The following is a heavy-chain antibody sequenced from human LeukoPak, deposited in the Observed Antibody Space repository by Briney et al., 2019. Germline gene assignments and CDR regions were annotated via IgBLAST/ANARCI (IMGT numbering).Heavy chain of an antibody. Sequence: PGRSLRLSCAASGFTFSSYAMHWVRQAPGKGLEWVAVISYDGSNKYYADSVKGRFTISRDNSKNTLYLQMNSLRAEDTAVYYCARDPVGGYSGYVLDYWGQGTLVTVSS. CDR1: GFTFSSYA. J-gene: IGHJ4*02. CDR2: ISYDGSNK. D-gene: IGHD5-12*01. CDR3: ARDPVGGYSGYVLDY. V-gene: IGHV3-30*04.